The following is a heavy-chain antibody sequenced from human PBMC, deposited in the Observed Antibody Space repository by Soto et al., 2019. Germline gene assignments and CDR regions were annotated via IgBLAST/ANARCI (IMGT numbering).Heavy chain of an antibody. Sequence: QVTLKESGPVLVKPTEPLTLTCTVSGFSLSNARMGVSWIRQPPGKALEWLAHIFSNDEKSYSTSLKSRLTISKDTSKSQVVLTMTNMDPVDTATYYCARIPETTVTTMGGYYFDYWGQGTLVTVSS. CDR1: GFSLSNARMG. CDR2: IFSNDEK. J-gene: IGHJ4*02. V-gene: IGHV2-26*01. CDR3: ARIPETTVTTMGGYYFDY. D-gene: IGHD4-17*01.